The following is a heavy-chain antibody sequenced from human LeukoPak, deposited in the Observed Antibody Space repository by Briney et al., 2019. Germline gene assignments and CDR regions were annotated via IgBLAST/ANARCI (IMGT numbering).Heavy chain of an antibody. Sequence: ETLSLTCAVYGGSFSGYYWSWIRQPPGKGLEWVSAISGSGGSTYYADSVKGRFTISRDNSKNTLYLQMNSLRAEDTAVYYCAKTSGYSSGWGQGTLVTVSS. J-gene: IGHJ4*02. CDR2: ISGSGGST. CDR3: AKTSGYSSG. CDR1: GGSFSGYY. V-gene: IGHV3-23*01. D-gene: IGHD6-19*01.